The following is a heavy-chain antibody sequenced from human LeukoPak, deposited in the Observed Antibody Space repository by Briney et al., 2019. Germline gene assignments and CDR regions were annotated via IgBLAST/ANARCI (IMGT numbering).Heavy chain of an antibody. J-gene: IGHJ1*01. Sequence: SETLSLTCTVSGGSISSGDYYWSWIRQPPGKGLEWLGYIYYSGSNYYNPSLKSRFTISVATSKNQFSLKLSSVTAADTAVYYCARVGWAIFGVVIDQYFQHWGQGTLVTVSS. CDR3: ARVGWAIFGVVIDQYFQH. V-gene: IGHV4-30-4*08. CDR1: GGSISSGDYY. D-gene: IGHD3-3*01. CDR2: IYYSGSN.